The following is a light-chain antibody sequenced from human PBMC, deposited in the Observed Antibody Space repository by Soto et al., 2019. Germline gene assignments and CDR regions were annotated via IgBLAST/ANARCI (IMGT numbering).Light chain of an antibody. CDR2: GAS. V-gene: IGKV3-20*01. CDR3: QQYGSSPLT. J-gene: IGKJ4*01. Sequence: EIVLTQSPGTLSLSPGERATHSCRASQSVSSSHLAWYQQKPVQAPKLLIYGASSRATGIPDRFSGSGSGTDFTLTISRLEPEDFAVYYCQQYGSSPLTFGGGTKVEIK. CDR1: QSVSSSH.